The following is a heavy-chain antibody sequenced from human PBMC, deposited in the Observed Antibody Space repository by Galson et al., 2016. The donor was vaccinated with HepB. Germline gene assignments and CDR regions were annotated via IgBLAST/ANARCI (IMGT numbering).Heavy chain of an antibody. CDR3: AKARYDILTGFLDY. V-gene: IGHV3-23*01. J-gene: IGHJ4*02. Sequence: SLRLSCAASEFTFSSYAMSWVRQAPGKGLEWVSAISGSGGSTYYADSVKGRFTISSDNSKNTLYRQMNSLRAEDTAVYYCAKARYDILTGFLDYWGQGTLVTVSS. CDR1: EFTFSSYA. CDR2: ISGSGGST. D-gene: IGHD3-9*01.